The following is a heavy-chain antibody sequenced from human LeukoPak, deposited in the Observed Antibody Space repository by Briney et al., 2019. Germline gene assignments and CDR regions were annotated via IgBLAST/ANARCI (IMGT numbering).Heavy chain of an antibody. Sequence: ASVKVSCKASGGTFSSYAISWVRQAPGQGLEWMGGIIPIFGTANYAQKLQGRVTITADESTSTAYMELSSLRSEDTAVCYCARDGEGCSGGSCYSQPLDYWGQGTLVTVSS. CDR2: IIPIFGTA. CDR3: ARDGEGCSGGSCYSQPLDY. V-gene: IGHV1-69*01. J-gene: IGHJ4*02. CDR1: GGTFSSYA. D-gene: IGHD2-15*01.